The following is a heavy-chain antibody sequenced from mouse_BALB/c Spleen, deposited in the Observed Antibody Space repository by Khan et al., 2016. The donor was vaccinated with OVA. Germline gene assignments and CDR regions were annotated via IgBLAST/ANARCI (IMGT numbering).Heavy chain of an antibody. CDR3: TRHRGYDGSNPYFDY. CDR1: GFSFSSYS. CDR2: ISSGGSYT. Sequence: EVELVESGGGLVRPGGSLKLSCAASGFSFSSYSMSWVRQTPEKRLEWIATISSGGSYTYYPDSVKGRFTISRDNAKNTLHLQMSSLKSEDTAMYYCTRHRGYDGSNPYFDYWGQGTTLTVSS. D-gene: IGHD1-1*01. J-gene: IGHJ2*01. V-gene: IGHV5-6-4*01.